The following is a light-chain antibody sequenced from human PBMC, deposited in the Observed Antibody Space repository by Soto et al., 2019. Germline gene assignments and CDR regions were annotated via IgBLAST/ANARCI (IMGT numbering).Light chain of an antibody. V-gene: IGKV1-39*01. CDR2: AAS. CDR1: QTINSY. Sequence: DIQMTQSLSSLSASAGDRVTIICRARQTINSYLNWYQHKPGKAPKLLIYAASRLQSGVPSRFSGSGSGTDFTLTISNLQPEDVATYYCQQSYRTRFTFGPGTKVDLK. J-gene: IGKJ3*01. CDR3: QQSYRTRFT.